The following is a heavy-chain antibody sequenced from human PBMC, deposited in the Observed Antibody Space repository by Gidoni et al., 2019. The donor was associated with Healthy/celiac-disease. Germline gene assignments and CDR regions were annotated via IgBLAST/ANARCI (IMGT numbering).Heavy chain of an antibody. Sequence: QVQLVQDGAEVKKAGAAVKGCGKAAGYTCTRYDITWVRQATGQGLEWMGWMNPTSGNTGYAHTFQGRFTMTRYTSISTAYMELSCLRSEYTAVYYCAVSLAAAAPGRAPAEYFQHWGQGTLVTVSS. CDR2: MNPTSGNT. D-gene: IGHD6-13*01. CDR3: AVSLAAAAPGRAPAEYFQH. J-gene: IGHJ1*01. V-gene: IGHV1-8*01. CDR1: GYTCTRYD.